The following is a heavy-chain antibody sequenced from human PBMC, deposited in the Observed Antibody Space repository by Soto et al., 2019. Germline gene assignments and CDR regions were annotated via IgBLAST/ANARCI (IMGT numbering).Heavy chain of an antibody. V-gene: IGHV4-30-4*01. D-gene: IGHD1-20*01. CDR1: GGSISSGGYY. Sequence: PSETLSLTCAVSGGSISSGGYYWSWIRQPPGKGLEWIGYTFYSGDTYYSPSLQSRVSILVDTSKNQFSLKLSSVTAADTAVYYCATVTGNAFAIWGQGTMVTVSS. J-gene: IGHJ3*02. CDR3: ATVTGNAFAI. CDR2: TFYSGDT.